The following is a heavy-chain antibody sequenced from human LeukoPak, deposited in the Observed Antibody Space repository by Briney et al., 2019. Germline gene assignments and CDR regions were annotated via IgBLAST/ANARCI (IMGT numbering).Heavy chain of an antibody. CDR1: GFTFSSYW. D-gene: IGHD5-18*01. CDR2: IKQDGTDK. Sequence: GGSLRLSCAASGFTFSSYWMGWVRQAPGKGVEWVANIKQDGTDKYYVDSLKGRFTISRDNAKNSLYLQMNSLRAEDTAVYYCARVEGYGWFDPWGQGTLVTVSS. J-gene: IGHJ5*02. CDR3: ARVEGYGWFDP. V-gene: IGHV3-7*04.